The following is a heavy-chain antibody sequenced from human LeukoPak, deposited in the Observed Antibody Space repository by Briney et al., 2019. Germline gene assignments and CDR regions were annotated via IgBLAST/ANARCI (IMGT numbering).Heavy chain of an antibody. CDR3: ARFGRYSSSSRVDY. CDR2: MNHCGSN. CDR1: GGSFSGYY. J-gene: IGHJ4*02. D-gene: IGHD6-6*01. V-gene: IGHV4-34*01. Sequence: SATLSLTRAVYGGSFSGYYGSWIRHPPGKGLEWIGEMNHCGSNNFNPSLKSRVTISVDTSKNQFSLKLSSVTAADTAGSYVARFGRYSSSSRVDYWGQGTLVPVSS.